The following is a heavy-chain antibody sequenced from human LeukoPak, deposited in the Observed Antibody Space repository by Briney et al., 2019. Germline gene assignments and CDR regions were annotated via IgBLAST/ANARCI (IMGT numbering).Heavy chain of an antibody. CDR1: GGSISSYY. D-gene: IGHD2-15*01. V-gene: IGHV4-59*01. J-gene: IGHJ6*03. Sequence: PETLSLTCTVSGGSISSYYWSWIRQPPGKGLEWIGYIYYSGSTNYNPSLKSRVTISVDTAKNQFSLKLSSVTAADTALYYCAKGYCSGGSCYSGNYMDVWGKGTTVTVSS. CDR3: AKGYCSGGSCYSGNYMDV. CDR2: IYYSGST.